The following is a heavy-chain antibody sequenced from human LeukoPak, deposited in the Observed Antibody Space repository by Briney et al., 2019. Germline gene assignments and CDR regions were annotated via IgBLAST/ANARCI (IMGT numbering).Heavy chain of an antibody. J-gene: IGHJ4*02. Sequence: SETLSLTRTVSGGSISSYYWSWIRQPPGKGLEWIGDIYYSGSTNYNPSLKSRVTISVDTSKSQFSLKLSSVTAADTAVYYCAGTDYYDSSGYYHYSLWGQGTLVTVSS. V-gene: IGHV4-59*01. CDR3: AGTDYYDSSGYYHYSL. CDR1: GGSISSYY. CDR2: IYYSGST. D-gene: IGHD3-22*01.